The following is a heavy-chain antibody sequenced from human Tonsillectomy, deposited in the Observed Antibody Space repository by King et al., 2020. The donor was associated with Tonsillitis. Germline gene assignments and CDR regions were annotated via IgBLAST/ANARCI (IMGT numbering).Heavy chain of an antibody. CDR2: FNTDGNST. V-gene: IGHV3-74*01. CDR1: GFTFSNYW. D-gene: IGHD5-18*01. CDR3: ARGAGGYTYG. Sequence: DVQLVESGGGLVQPGGSLRLSCAASGFTFSNYWMHWVRQAPGKGLLWVSRFNTDGNSTTYADSVKGRLTISRDNAKNTLYLQMSGLRAEDTAVYYCARGAGGYTYGWGQGTLVTVSS. J-gene: IGHJ4*02.